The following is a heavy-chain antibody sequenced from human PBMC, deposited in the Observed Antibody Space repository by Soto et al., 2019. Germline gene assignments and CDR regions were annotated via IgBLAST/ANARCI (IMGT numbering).Heavy chain of an antibody. Sequence: PSETLSLTCTVSGGSISGFYWSWIRQPPGKGLEWIGYIYYSGSTNYNPSLKSRVTISVDTPKNQFSLKLSSVTAADTAVYYCARHSDCSGGSCYSGTPWFDPWGQGTLVTVSS. D-gene: IGHD2-15*01. CDR3: ARHSDCSGGSCYSGTPWFDP. CDR1: GGSISGFY. J-gene: IGHJ5*02. V-gene: IGHV4-59*01. CDR2: IYYSGST.